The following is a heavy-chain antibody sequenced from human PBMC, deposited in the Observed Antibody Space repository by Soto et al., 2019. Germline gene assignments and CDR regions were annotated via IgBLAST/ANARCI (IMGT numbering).Heavy chain of an antibody. Sequence: GGSLRLSCAASGFTVSNIYMTWVRQAPGKGLEWLSVIYSGGSTYYADSVKGRFTISRDNAKNTLYLQMNSLRAEDTAVYYCARDQTAGDWFDPWGQGTLVTVSS. J-gene: IGHJ5*02. CDR3: ARDQTAGDWFDP. CDR1: GFTVSNIY. V-gene: IGHV3-66*01. CDR2: IYSGGST. D-gene: IGHD2-21*02.